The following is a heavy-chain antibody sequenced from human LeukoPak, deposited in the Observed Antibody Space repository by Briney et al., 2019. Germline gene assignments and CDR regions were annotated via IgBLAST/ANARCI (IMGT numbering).Heavy chain of an antibody. CDR1: GYTFTGYY. J-gene: IGHJ5*02. CDR2: INPNSGGT. Sequence: ASVKVSCKASGYTFTGYYMHWVRQAPGQGLEWMGWINPNSGGTNYAQKFQGRVTITRDTSISTAYMELSRLRSDDTAVYYCARPLYCSSTSCDWDNWFDPWGQGTLVTVSS. V-gene: IGHV1-2*02. D-gene: IGHD2-2*01. CDR3: ARPLYCSSTSCDWDNWFDP.